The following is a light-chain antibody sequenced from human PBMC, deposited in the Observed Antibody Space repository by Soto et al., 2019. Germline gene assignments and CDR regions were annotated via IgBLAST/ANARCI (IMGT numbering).Light chain of an antibody. CDR2: EVS. V-gene: IGLV2-8*01. CDR1: SSDVGGYNY. CDR3: SSYAGSNNVV. J-gene: IGLJ2*01. Sequence: QSVLTQPASVSGSPGQSITISCTGTSSDVGGYNYVSWYQQYPGKAPKLMVYEVSKRPSGVPDRFSGSKSGHTASLTVSGLQAEDEADYYCSSYAGSNNVVFGGGTQLTVL.